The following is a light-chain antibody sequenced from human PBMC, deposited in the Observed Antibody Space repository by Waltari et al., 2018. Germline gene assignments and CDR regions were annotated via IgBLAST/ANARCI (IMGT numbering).Light chain of an antibody. J-gene: IGLJ1*01. CDR1: NIGGKT. V-gene: IGLV3-21*03. CDR3: QVWEGSSDHYV. Sequence: SYVLTQPASVSVAPGKTARITCEGNNIGGKTVHWYQLRPGQAPVLVGHDDSDRPSGIPDRFSGSNSGNTATLTISGVEVGDEGDYDCQVWEGSSDHYVFGTGTAVSV. CDR2: DDS.